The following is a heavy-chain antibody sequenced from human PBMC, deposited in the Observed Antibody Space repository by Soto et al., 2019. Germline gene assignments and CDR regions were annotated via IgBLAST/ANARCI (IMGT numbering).Heavy chain of an antibody. J-gene: IGHJ3*02. Sequence: GGSLRLSCAASGFTFSNAWMSWVRQAPGKGLEWVGRIKSKTDGGTTDYAAPVKGRFTISRDDSKNTLYLQMNSLKTEDTAVYYCTTRPKRYCSSTSCYAGAFDIWGQGTMVTVSS. V-gene: IGHV3-15*01. CDR2: IKSKTDGGTT. CDR1: GFTFSNAW. CDR3: TTRPKRYCSSTSCYAGAFDI. D-gene: IGHD2-2*01.